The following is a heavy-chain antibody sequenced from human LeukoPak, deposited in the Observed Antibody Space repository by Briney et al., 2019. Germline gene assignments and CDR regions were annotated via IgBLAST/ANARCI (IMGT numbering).Heavy chain of an antibody. J-gene: IGHJ4*02. CDR2: ISGSGGST. V-gene: IGHV3-23*01. CDR3: AKVLMVTKADY. Sequence: GGSLRLSCAASGFTFSSYAMSWVRQAPGQGLEWVSAISGSGGSTYYADSVKGRFTISRDNSKNTLYLQMSSLRAEDTAVYYCAKVLMVTKADYWGQGTLVTVSS. D-gene: IGHD5-18*01. CDR1: GFTFSSYA.